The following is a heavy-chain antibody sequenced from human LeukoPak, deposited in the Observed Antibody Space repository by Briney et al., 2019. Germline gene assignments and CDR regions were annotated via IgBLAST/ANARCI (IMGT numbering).Heavy chain of an antibody. CDR1: GFTFSSYE. D-gene: IGHD3-10*02. CDR2: ISSSGSTI. J-gene: IGHJ6*04. CDR3: AELDITMIGGV. V-gene: IGHV3-48*03. Sequence: GGSLRLSCAASGFTFSSYEMNWVRQAPGKGLEWVSYISSSGSTIYYADSVKGRFTISRDDAKNSLYLQMNSLRAEDTAVYYCAELDITMIGGVWGKGTTVTISS.